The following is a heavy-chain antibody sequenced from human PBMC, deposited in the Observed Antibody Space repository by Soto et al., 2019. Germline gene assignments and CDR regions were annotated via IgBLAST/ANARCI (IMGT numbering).Heavy chain of an antibody. CDR2: RWCSGSNK. D-gene: IGHD3-10*01. J-gene: IGHJ4*02. Sequence: SLRLSCPASGFTFSSYGMHWVRQAPGKGLEWVAVRWCSGSNKYYADSVKGRFTISRDNSKNTLYLQMNSLRAEDTAVYYCAKGLKFGELLSPVDYWGQGTLVTVSS. CDR1: GFTFSSYG. V-gene: IGHV3-33*06. CDR3: AKGLKFGELLSPVDY.